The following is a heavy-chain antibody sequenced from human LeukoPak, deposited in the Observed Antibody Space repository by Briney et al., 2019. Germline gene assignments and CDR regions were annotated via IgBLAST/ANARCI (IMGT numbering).Heavy chain of an antibody. J-gene: IGHJ6*03. CDR2: IYYSGST. CDR1: GGSISSYY. V-gene: IGHV4-59*01. CDR3: AREGASSGWSRYYYMDV. Sequence: PSETLSLTCTVSGGSISSYYWSWIRQPPGKGLEWIGYIYYSGSTNYNPSLKSRVTISVDTSKNQFSLKLSSVTAADTAVYYCAREGASSGWSRYYYMDVWGKGTTVTVSS. D-gene: IGHD6-19*01.